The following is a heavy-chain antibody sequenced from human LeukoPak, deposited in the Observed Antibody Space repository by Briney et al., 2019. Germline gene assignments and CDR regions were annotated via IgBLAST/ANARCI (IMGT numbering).Heavy chain of an antibody. D-gene: IGHD3-10*01. J-gene: IGHJ4*02. V-gene: IGHV3-30*04. CDR3: ANLGASGSYYY. Sequence: PGGSLRLSCAASGFTFSSYAMHWVRQAPGKGLEWVAVISYDGSNKYYADSVKGRFTISRDNSKNTLYLQMNSLRAEDTAVYYCANLGASGSYYYWGQGTLVTVSS. CDR1: GFTFSSYA. CDR2: ISYDGSNK.